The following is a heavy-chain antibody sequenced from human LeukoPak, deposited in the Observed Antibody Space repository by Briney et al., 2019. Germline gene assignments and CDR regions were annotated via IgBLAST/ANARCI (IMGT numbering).Heavy chain of an antibody. D-gene: IGHD3-9*01. CDR1: GGSFSGYY. CDR3: ARGFGYNYYDILTGNRGRFDP. J-gene: IGHJ5*02. CDR2: INHSGST. V-gene: IGHV4-34*01. Sequence: SETLSLTCAVYGGSFSGYYWSWIRQPPGKGLEWIGEINHSGSTNYNPSLKSRVTISVDTSKNQFSLKLSSVTAADTAAYYCARGFGYNYYDILTGNRGRFDPWGQGTLVTVSS.